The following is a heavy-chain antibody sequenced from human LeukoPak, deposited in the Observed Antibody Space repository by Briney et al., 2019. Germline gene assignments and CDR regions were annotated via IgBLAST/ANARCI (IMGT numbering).Heavy chain of an antibody. J-gene: IGHJ4*02. D-gene: IGHD6-19*01. CDR2: IWYDGSNK. Sequence: PGRSLRLSCAASGFTFSSYGMHWVRQAPGKGLEWVAVIWYDGSNKYYADSVKGRFTISRDNSKNTLYLQMNSLRAEDTAVYYCAKDSSVAGLDYWGQGTLVTVSS. V-gene: IGHV3-33*06. CDR1: GFTFSSYG. CDR3: AKDSSVAGLDY.